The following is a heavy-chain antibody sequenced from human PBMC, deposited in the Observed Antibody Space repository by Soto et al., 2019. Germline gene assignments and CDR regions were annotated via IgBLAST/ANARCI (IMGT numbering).Heavy chain of an antibody. D-gene: IGHD2-15*01. CDR3: VRTSLVVAAATREDY. V-gene: IGHV3-74*01. CDR2: INSDGSST. J-gene: IGHJ4*02. CDR1: GFTFSSYW. Sequence: EVQLVESGGGLVQPGESLRLSCAASGFTFSSYWMHWVRQAPGKGLVWVSRINSDGSSTSYAGSVKGRFTISRDNAKNMLYRQMNSLGAEDTAGYHWVRTSLVVAAATREDYWGQGTLVTVSS.